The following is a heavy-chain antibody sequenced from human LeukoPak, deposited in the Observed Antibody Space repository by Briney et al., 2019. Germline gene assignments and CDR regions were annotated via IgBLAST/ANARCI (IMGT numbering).Heavy chain of an antibody. CDR1: GGSISSTSYY. D-gene: IGHD1-26*01. Sequence: SETLSLTCTVSGGSISSTSYYWGWIRQPPGKGLEWIGSIYYSGSTYHNPSLKSRVTLFVDTSKNQFFLKLSSVTAADMAVYYCARHVDGNYFDHWGQGTLVTVSS. J-gene: IGHJ4*02. CDR3: ARHVDGNYFDH. V-gene: IGHV4-39*01. CDR2: IYYSGST.